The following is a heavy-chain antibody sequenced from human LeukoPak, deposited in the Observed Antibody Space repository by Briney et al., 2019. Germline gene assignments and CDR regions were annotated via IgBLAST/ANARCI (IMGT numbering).Heavy chain of an antibody. Sequence: GSSVKVSLKASVGTFSSYAISWARQAPGQGREWMGGIIPIFGTANYAQKFQGRVTITADESTSTAYMELSSLRSEDTAVYYCARGIGDGDSHFDYWGQGTLVTVSS. D-gene: IGHD4-17*01. CDR3: ARGIGDGDSHFDY. CDR2: IIPIFGTA. CDR1: VGTFSSYA. V-gene: IGHV1-69*13. J-gene: IGHJ4*02.